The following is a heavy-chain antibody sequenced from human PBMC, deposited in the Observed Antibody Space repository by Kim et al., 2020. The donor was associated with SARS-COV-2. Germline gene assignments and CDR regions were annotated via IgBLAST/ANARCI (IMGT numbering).Heavy chain of an antibody. D-gene: IGHD3-16*01. CDR1: GGSISSSSYY. J-gene: IGHJ4*02. CDR3: ARHYGRYGPIDY. CDR2: IYYSGST. Sequence: SETLSLTCTVSGGSISSSSYYWGWIRQPPGKGLEWIGSIYYSGSTYYNPSLKSRVTISVDTSKNQFSLKLSSVTATDTAVYYCARHYGRYGPIDYWGQGTLVTVSS. V-gene: IGHV4-39*01.